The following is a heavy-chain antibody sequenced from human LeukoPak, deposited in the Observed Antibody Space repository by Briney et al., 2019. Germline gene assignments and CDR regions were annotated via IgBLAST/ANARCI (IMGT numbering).Heavy chain of an antibody. D-gene: IGHD4-17*01. CDR3: AQDTLRRPG. CDR1: GFTFSAYA. J-gene: IGHJ4*02. V-gene: IGHV3-23*01. CDR2: ISGSGGST. Sequence: PGGSLRLSCAASGFTFSAYAMSWVRQAPGKGLEWVSAISGSGGSTYYADSVKGRFTISRDNSRNTLYLQMNSLRAEDTAVYYCAQDTLRRPGWGQGTLVTVSS.